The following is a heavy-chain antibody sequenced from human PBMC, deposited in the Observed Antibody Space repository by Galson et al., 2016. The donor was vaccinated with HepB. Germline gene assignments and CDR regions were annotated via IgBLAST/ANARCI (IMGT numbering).Heavy chain of an antibody. CDR1: GFTFGDYA. J-gene: IGHJ6*02. CDR3: ARTLNRGYDLNVFGMDV. CDR2: IRSRPYGGTT. Sequence: SLRLSCAASGFTFGDYAMIWLRQAPGKGLEWVAFIRSRPYGGTTGYATSMKGRFTISRDGSSSIAYLQMNSLKTEDTAVYYCARTLNRGYDLNVFGMDVWGQGTTVTVSS. V-gene: IGHV3-49*01. D-gene: IGHD5-12*01.